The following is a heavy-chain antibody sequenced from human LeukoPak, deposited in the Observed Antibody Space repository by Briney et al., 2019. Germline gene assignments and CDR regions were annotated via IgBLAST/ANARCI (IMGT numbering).Heavy chain of an antibody. CDR3: ASPDTAMVGGDV. Sequence: GGSLRLSCAASGFTFSSYSMNWVRQAPGKGLEWVSSISSSSSYIYYADSVKGRFTISRDNAKNSLYLQMNSLRAEDTAVYYCASPDTAMVGGDVRGKGTTVTVSS. V-gene: IGHV3-21*01. CDR2: ISSSSSYI. CDR1: GFTFSSYS. D-gene: IGHD5-18*01. J-gene: IGHJ6*04.